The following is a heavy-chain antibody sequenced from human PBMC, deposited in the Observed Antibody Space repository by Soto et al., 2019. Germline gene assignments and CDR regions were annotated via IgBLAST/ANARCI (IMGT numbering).Heavy chain of an antibody. V-gene: IGHV3-30*18. J-gene: IGHJ4*02. D-gene: IGHD1-26*01. CDR3: AKGGEVGGVLGDH. Sequence: ESGGGVVPPGTSLRLSCEASGFAFNKFGMHWVRQAPGKGLEWVAFISYDGSYQYYADSVQGRLTITRDNSMNTLNMQLNSLRREDTAVYYCAKGGEVGGVLGDHWGQGTLVTVSS. CDR2: ISYDGSYQ. CDR1: GFAFNKFG.